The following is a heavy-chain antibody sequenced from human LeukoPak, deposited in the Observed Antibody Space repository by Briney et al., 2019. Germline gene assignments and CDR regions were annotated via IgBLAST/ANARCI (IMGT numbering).Heavy chain of an antibody. CDR3: ARGQIPPRYYDSSGYRKMNWFDP. D-gene: IGHD3-22*01. Sequence: PSETLSLTCTVAGGSISSYYWSWIRQPPGKGLEWIGYIYKSGSTNYTPSLKSRVSISVDTSKNQFSLKLNSVPAAAPAVYYCARGQIPPRYYDSSGYRKMNWFDPWGQGTLVTVSS. CDR2: IYKSGST. J-gene: IGHJ5*02. V-gene: IGHV4-59*01. CDR1: GGSISSYY.